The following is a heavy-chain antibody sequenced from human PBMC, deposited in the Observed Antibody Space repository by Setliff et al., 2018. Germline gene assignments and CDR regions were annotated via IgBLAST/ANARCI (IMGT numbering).Heavy chain of an antibody. D-gene: IGHD2-2*01. CDR3: AKDRWGYADP. J-gene: IGHJ5*02. Sequence: GGSLRLSCAASGFTVSSNYMSWVRQAPGKGLEWVSVIYSGGSTYYADSVKGRFTVSRDNAMGTLFLQMNGLTTDDTAKYFCAKDRWGYADPWGQGTLVTVSS. CDR2: IYSGGST. CDR1: GFTVSSNY. V-gene: IGHV3-53*05.